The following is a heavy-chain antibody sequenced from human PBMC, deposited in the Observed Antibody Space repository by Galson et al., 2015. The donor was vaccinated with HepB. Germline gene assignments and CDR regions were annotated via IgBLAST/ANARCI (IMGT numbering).Heavy chain of an antibody. Sequence: SLRLSCAASGFTFSNAWMSWVHQAPGKGLEWVGRIKSKTDGGTTDYAAPVKGRFTISRDDSKNTLYLQMNSLKTEDTAVYYCTHPFGGYDYYYGMDVWGQGTTVTVSS. CDR1: GFTFSNAW. J-gene: IGHJ6*02. D-gene: IGHD4-23*01. CDR3: THPFGGYDYYYGMDV. V-gene: IGHV3-15*01. CDR2: IKSKTDGGTT.